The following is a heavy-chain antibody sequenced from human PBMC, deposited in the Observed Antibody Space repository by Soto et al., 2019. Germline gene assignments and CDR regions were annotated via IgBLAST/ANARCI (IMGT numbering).Heavy chain of an antibody. CDR3: AAELYTGGRCCSFDI. J-gene: IGHJ3*02. CDR2: IINAGGGT. Sequence: QMQVVQSGPEVKKPGTSVTVSCKTSGIIFSNSAVQWVRQARGQRLEWLGYIINAGGGTKYSQNFQGKITITRDMSTNTAYMELSSLRSEDTAIYYCAAELYTGGRCCSFDIWGQGTMITVSS. CDR1: GIIFSNSA. D-gene: IGHD2-15*01. V-gene: IGHV1-58*01.